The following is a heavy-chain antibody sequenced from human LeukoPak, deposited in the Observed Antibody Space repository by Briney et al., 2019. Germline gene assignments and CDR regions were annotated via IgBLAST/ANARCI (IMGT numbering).Heavy chain of an antibody. CDR2: IIPIFGTA. D-gene: IGHD2-2*01. J-gene: IGHJ6*02. Sequence: SVKVSCKASGGTFSSYAISWVRQAPGQGLEWMGGIIPIFGTANYAQTFQGRVTITADESTSTAYMELSSLRSEDTAVYYCARDLKDIVVVPAANPPPYYYYGRDVWGQGTTVTV. V-gene: IGHV1-69*13. CDR3: ARDLKDIVVVPAANPPPYYYYGRDV. CDR1: GGTFSSYA.